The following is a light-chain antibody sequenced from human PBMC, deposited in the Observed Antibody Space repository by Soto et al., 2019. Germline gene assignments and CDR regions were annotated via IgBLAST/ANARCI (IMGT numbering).Light chain of an antibody. J-gene: IGLJ1*01. V-gene: IGLV2-23*02. CDR1: SSDIGSYNL. CDR2: EVT. Sequence: QSALTQPASVSGSPGQSITVSCTGTSSDIGSYNLVSWYQHHPGKAPKAMIYEVTKRPSGVSNRFSGSKSGNTASLTISGLQAEDEAYYYCCSYAGSSTYVFGTGTKLTVL. CDR3: CSYAGSSTYV.